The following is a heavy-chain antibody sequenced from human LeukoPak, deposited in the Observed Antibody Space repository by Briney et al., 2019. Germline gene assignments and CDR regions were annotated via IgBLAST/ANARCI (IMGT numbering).Heavy chain of an antibody. CDR2: LSYDGSNK. CDR3: ARGLYKNGWYYFDY. J-gene: IGHJ4*02. CDR1: GFTFSGYG. Sequence: PGGSLRLSCAASGFTFSGYGIHWVRQAPGKGLEWAAFLSYDGSNKFYADSVKGRFTISRDNSENTLHLQMNSLKDEDTAVYYCARGLYKNGWYYFDYWGQGTLVTVSS. V-gene: IGHV3-33*01. D-gene: IGHD6-19*01.